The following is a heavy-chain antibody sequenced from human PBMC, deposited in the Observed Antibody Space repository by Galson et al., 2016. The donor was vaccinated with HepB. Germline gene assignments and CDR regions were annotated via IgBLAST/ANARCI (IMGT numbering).Heavy chain of an antibody. CDR2: IIPIFGTA. D-gene: IGHD6-6*01. J-gene: IGHJ6*02. CDR3: ARGRARPYYYRMDV. V-gene: IGHV1-69*01. Sequence: GQGLEWTGGIIPIFGTANYPQKFQGRVTITADESTSTAYMELSSLRSEDTAVYYCARGRARPYYYRMDVWGQGTTVTVSS.